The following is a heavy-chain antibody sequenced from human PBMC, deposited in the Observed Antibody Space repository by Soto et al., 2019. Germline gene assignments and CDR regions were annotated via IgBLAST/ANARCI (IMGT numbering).Heavy chain of an antibody. CDR2: INHSGST. J-gene: IGHJ6*02. D-gene: IGHD5-12*01. Sequence: WETLSLTCAVYGGSFSGYYWSWIRHPPGKGLEWIGEINHSGSTNYNPSLKSRVTISVDTSKNQFSLKLSSVTAADTAVYYCARGGDGSVYYYYGMDVWGQGTTVTVSS. CDR1: GGSFSGYY. CDR3: ARGGDGSVYYYYGMDV. V-gene: IGHV4-34*01.